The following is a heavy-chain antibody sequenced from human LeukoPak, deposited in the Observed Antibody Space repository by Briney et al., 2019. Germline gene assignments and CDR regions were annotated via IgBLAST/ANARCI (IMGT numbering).Heavy chain of an antibody. CDR3: ATHRSSGRAFDI. CDR2: LNGGGGST. D-gene: IGHD6-6*01. J-gene: IGHJ3*02. Sequence: QPGGSLSLSCAASGFTFSSYAMSWVRQAPGRGLEWVSALNGGGGSTFYTDSVKGRFTISRDNSKNTLYLQMNSLRDEDTAIYYCATHRSSGRAFDIWGQGTMVTASS. CDR1: GFTFSSYA. V-gene: IGHV3-23*01.